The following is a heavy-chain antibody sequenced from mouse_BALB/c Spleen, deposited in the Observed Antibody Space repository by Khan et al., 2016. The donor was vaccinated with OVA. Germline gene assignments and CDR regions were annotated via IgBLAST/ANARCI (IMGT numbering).Heavy chain of an antibody. CDR3: ARGHYGNPFAY. Sequence: EVDLVESGGGLVKPGGSLKLSCAASGFIFSDYYMYWVRQTPEKRLEWVASMSDGGSYTYYLDNVKGRFAISRDNAKNNLYLQMSSLKSEDTAMYYCARGHYGNPFAYWGQGTLVTVSA. CDR2: MSDGGSYT. J-gene: IGHJ3*01. V-gene: IGHV5-4*02. CDR1: GFIFSDYY. D-gene: IGHD2-1*01.